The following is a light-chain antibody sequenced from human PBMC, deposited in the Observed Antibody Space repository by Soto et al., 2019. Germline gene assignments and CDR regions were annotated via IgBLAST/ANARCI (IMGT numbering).Light chain of an antibody. CDR1: SSNIGNNY. CDR3: GAWDSGLSGGRAV. J-gene: IGLJ3*02. V-gene: IGLV1-51*01. CDR2: DNN. Sequence: QSVLTQPPSVSAAPGQRVTISCSGSSSNIGNNYVSWYQQFPGTAPRLLIYDNNQRPSGIPARFSGSKSGTSATLDITGLQTGDEADYYCGAWDSGLSGGRAVFGGGTKLTVL.